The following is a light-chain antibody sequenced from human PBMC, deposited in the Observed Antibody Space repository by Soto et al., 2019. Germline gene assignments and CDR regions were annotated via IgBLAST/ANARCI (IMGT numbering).Light chain of an antibody. CDR3: QQYHIYST. J-gene: IGKJ1*01. CDR1: QTINNW. V-gene: IGKV1-5*03. Sequence: DIQMTQSPSTLSASVGDRVTITCRASQTINNWLAWFQQKPGKAPKLLISKASTLESGVLSRFSGSGSGTEFTLTISSLQPDDFATYYCQQYHIYSTFGQGTKVDIK. CDR2: KAS.